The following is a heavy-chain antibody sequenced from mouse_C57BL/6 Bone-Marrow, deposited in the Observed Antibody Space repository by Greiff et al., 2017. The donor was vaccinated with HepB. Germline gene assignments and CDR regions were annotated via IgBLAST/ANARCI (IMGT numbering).Heavy chain of an antibody. CDR3: ARRSGYAMDY. J-gene: IGHJ4*01. V-gene: IGHV5-17*01. D-gene: IGHD1-3*01. CDR1: GFTFSDYG. CDR2: ISSGSSTN. Sequence: DVKLVESGGGLVKPGGSLKLSCAASGFTFSDYGMHWVRQAPEKGLEWVAYISSGSSTNYYAEQVKGRFTISRDNAKNNLFLQMTSLRSEDTAMYYCARRSGYAMDYWGQGTSVTVSS.